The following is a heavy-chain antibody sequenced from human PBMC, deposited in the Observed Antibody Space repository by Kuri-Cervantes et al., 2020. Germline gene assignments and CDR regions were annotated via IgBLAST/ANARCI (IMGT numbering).Heavy chain of an antibody. V-gene: IGHV1-2*02. D-gene: IGHD1-26*01. CDR1: GYTCTCYY. CDR3: ARGVVGATGAFDI. CDR2: INPNSGGT. Sequence: ASVPVSCKASGYTCTCYYMHWVRQAPGQGLEWMGWINPNSGGTNYAQKFQGRVTMTRDTSISTAYMELNRLRSDDTAVYYCARGVVGATGAFDIWGQGTMVTVSS. J-gene: IGHJ3*02.